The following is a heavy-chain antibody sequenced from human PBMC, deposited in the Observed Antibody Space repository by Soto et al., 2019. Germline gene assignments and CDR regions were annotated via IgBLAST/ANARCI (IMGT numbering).Heavy chain of an antibody. CDR1: GYTFTSYY. CDR2: INPSGGST. Sequence: ASVKVSCKASGYTFTSYYMHWVRQAPGQGLEWMGIINPSGGSTSYAQKFQGRVTMTRDTSTSTVYMELSSLRSEDTAVYYCARDARVAHGSGSYLLLDYWGQGTLVTVSS. V-gene: IGHV1-46*01. J-gene: IGHJ4*02. D-gene: IGHD3-10*01. CDR3: ARDARVAHGSGSYLLLDY.